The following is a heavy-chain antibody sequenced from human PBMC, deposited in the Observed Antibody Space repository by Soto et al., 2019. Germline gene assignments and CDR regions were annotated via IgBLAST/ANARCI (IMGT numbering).Heavy chain of an antibody. D-gene: IGHD5-18*01. CDR3: ARDRIRIPY. CDR1: GFTFSSYW. CDR2: INQDGSEK. J-gene: IGHJ4*02. V-gene: IGHV3-7*01. Sequence: GGSLRLSCAASGFTFSSYWMTWVRQVPGKGLEWVANINQDGSEKYYVDSVRGRFTVARDNAKNSLYLQMDSLRAEDAAVYFCARDRIRIPYWGQGTLVTVS.